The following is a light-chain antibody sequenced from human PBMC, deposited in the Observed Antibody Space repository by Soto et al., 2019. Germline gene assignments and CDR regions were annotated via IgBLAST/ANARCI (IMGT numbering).Light chain of an antibody. CDR1: QSVSSSY. CDR3: QQYYSYPRT. V-gene: IGKV3-20*01. Sequence: EIVVTQSPVPLSLSPGERATLSCRASQSVSSSYLAWYQQKPGQAPRLLIYGASSRATGIPDRFSGSGSGTDFTLTISCRQSGDFATYYCQQYYSYPRTFGQGTKVDIK. J-gene: IGKJ1*01. CDR2: GAS.